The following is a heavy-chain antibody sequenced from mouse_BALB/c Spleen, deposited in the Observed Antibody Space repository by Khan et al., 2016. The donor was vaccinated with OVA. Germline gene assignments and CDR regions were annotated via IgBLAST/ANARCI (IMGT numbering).Heavy chain of an antibody. CDR3: VRGRSY. Sequence: LQLQESGPGLVKPSQSLSLTCTVTGYSITSDYAWNWIRQFPGNRLEWMGYINYSGSTSKKPSLKSRMSISRDTSKNQIFLQLNSVTTEDTATYYCVRGRSYWGQGTLVTVSA. V-gene: IGHV3-2*02. CDR2: INYSGST. CDR1: GYSITSDYA. J-gene: IGHJ3*01.